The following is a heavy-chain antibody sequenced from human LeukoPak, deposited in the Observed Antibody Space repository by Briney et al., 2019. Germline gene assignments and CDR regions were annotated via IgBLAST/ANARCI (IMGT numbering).Heavy chain of an antibody. CDR2: INHSGST. J-gene: IGHJ4*02. CDR3: ARSFEHHDYGDLLDY. CDR1: GGSFSGYY. Sequence: SSETLSLTRAVYGGSFSGYYWSWIRQPPGKGLEWIGEINHSGSTNYNPSLKSRVTISVDTSKNQFSLKLSSVTAADTAVYYCARSFEHHDYGDLLDYWGQGTLVTVSS. D-gene: IGHD4-17*01. V-gene: IGHV4-34*01.